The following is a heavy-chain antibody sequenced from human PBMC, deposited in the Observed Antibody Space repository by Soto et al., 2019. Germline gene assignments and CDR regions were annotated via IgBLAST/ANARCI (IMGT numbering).Heavy chain of an antibody. Sequence: QVQLVQSGAEVKKPGASVKVSCKASGYTFTSYAMHWVRQAPGQRLEWMGWINAGNGNTKYSQKFQGRVTITRDTPASTADMELGSLRPEDTAVYYCARDRYCSSTSCHDASDIWGLGTTVSVSS. CDR1: GYTFTSYA. D-gene: IGHD2-2*01. CDR2: INAGNGNT. CDR3: ARDRYCSSTSCHDASDI. J-gene: IGHJ3*02. V-gene: IGHV1-3*01.